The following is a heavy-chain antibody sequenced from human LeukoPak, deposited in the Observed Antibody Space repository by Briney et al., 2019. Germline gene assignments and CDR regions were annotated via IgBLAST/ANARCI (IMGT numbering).Heavy chain of an antibody. V-gene: IGHV3-23*01. CDR2: ISSSGGST. CDR1: GFTFSSYA. J-gene: IGHJ4*02. D-gene: IGHD5-24*01. CDR3: AKVPRWLQPFDY. Sequence: PGGSLRLSCATSGFTFSSYAMSWVCQAPGKGLEWVSAISSSGGSTYYADSVKGRFTISRDNSKNTLYLQMNSLRAEDTAVYYCAKVPRWLQPFDYWGQGTLVAVSS.